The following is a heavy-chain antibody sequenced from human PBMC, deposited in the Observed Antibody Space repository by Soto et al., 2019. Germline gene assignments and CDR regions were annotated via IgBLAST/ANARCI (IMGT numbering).Heavy chain of an antibody. V-gene: IGHV1-3*01. CDR1: GYTFTSYA. Sequence: ASVKVSCKASGYTFTSYAMHWVRQAPGQRLEWMGWINAGNGNTKYSQKFQGRVTITRDTSASTAYMELSSLRSGDTAVYYCARYYDSSGPDYWGQGTLVTVSS. CDR2: INAGNGNT. J-gene: IGHJ4*02. CDR3: ARYYDSSGPDY. D-gene: IGHD3-22*01.